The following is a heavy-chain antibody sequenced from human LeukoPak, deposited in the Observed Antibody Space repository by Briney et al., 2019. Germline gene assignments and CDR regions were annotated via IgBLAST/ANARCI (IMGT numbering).Heavy chain of an antibody. V-gene: IGHV3-21*01. CDR1: GFTLSSYS. CDR3: ARGGGGNPYYFDY. Sequence: GGSLRLSCAASGFTLSSYSMNWVRQAPGKGLEWVSSIISGSTYIYYADSVKGRFTISRDNDKNSLYLQMNSMRAEDTAVYYCARGGGGNPYYFDYWGQGTLVTVSS. J-gene: IGHJ4*02. CDR2: IISGSTYI. D-gene: IGHD2-15*01.